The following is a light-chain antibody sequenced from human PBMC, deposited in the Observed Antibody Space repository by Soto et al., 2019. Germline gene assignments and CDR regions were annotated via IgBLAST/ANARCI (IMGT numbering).Light chain of an antibody. CDR3: QSYDSSLSAWV. CDR1: SSNIGAGHD. Sequence: QSVLTQPPSVSGAPGQRVTISCTWSSSNIGAGHDVHWYQQLPGTAPKLLMYGNSIRPSGVPDRFSGSKSGTSASLAITGLQAEDEADYSCQSYDSSLSAWVFGGGTKLTVL. V-gene: IGLV1-40*01. CDR2: GNS. J-gene: IGLJ3*02.